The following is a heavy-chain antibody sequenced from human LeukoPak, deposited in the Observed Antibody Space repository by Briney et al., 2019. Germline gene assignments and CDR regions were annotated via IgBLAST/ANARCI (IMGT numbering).Heavy chain of an antibody. Sequence: ASVKVSCKASAYTFTGYYMHWLRQAPGQGLEWMGWINPNSGGTNYAQKFQGRVTMTRDTSISTAYMELSRLRSDDTAVYYCARDSRNWSRFFTWGQGTLVTVSS. J-gene: IGHJ4*02. CDR1: AYTFTGYY. V-gene: IGHV1-2*02. CDR2: INPNSGGT. D-gene: IGHD1-1*01. CDR3: ARDSRNWSRFFT.